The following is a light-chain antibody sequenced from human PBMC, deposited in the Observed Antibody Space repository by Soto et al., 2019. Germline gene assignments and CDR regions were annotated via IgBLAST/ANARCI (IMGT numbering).Light chain of an antibody. Sequence: IVMTQSPATLSVSPGERANLSCRASQSVGTKLAWYQQTPGQAPRLLIYGASNRATGVPARISGSVSGTEFTLTIASLQSEDFAVYYCQQYNNWPQTFGQGTKVEIK. CDR1: QSVGTK. CDR3: QQYNNWPQT. V-gene: IGKV3-15*01. CDR2: GAS. J-gene: IGKJ1*01.